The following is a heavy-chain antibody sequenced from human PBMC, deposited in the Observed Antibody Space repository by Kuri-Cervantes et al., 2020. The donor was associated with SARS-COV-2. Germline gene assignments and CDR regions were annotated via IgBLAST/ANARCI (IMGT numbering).Heavy chain of an antibody. V-gene: IGHV3-11*04. CDR2: ISSSGSTI. CDR3: ARGQGNSGSFRSMGIGAFDI. CDR1: GFTFSDYY. J-gene: IGHJ3*02. D-gene: IGHD1-26*01. Sequence: GESLKISCAASGFTFSDYYMSWIRQAPGKGLEWVSYISSSGSTIYYADSVKGRFTISRDNSKNTLYLQMGSLRAEDMAVYYCARGQGNSGSFRSMGIGAFDIWGQGTMVTVSS.